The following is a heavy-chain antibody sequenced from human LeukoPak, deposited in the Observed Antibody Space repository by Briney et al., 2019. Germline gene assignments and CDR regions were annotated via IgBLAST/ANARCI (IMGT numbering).Heavy chain of an antibody. CDR2: IYSGGGT. V-gene: IGHV3-66*02. CDR3: ARDRSGGRLIDY. J-gene: IGHJ4*02. D-gene: IGHD3-22*01. Sequence: PGGSLRLSCAASGFTVSSNYMSWVRQAPGKGLEWVSVIYSGGGTYYADSVKGRFTISRDNSKNTLYLQMNSLRAEDTAVYYCARDRSGGRLIDYWGQGTLVTVSS. CDR1: GFTVSSNY.